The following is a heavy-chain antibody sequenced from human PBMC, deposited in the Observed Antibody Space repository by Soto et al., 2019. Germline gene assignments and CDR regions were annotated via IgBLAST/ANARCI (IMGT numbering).Heavy chain of an antibody. Sequence: SETLSLTCTLSGGSISSSSYYWGWIRQPPGKGLEWIGSIYYSGSTYYNPSLKSRVTISVDTSKNQFSLKLSSVTAADTAVYYCARQGNYYGSGNYFDYWRQGTLVTVSS. V-gene: IGHV4-39*01. CDR1: GGSISSSSYY. D-gene: IGHD3-10*01. CDR2: IYYSGST. CDR3: ARQGNYYGSGNYFDY. J-gene: IGHJ4*02.